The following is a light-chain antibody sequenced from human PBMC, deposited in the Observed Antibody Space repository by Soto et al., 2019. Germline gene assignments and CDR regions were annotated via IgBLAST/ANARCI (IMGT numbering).Light chain of an antibody. V-gene: IGKV1-27*01. CDR1: QDIRNF. CDR2: PAS. CDR3: QQYRSVPV. Sequence: DIQMTQSPTSLSASVGDRVTITCRASQDIRNFVAWYQQKPGKAPKLLIYPASTLQSGVPSRFSGSGSGTDFTHTINSLQPEDVATYSCQQYRSVPVFGPGTKVEIK. J-gene: IGKJ3*01.